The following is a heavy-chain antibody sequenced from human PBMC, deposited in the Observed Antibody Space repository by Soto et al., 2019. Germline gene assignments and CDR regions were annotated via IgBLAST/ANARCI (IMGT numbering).Heavy chain of an antibody. CDR3: ARGDILTGYCGY. D-gene: IGHD3-9*01. CDR2: ISSSGSTI. V-gene: IGHV3-48*04. Sequence: EVQLVESGGGLVQPGGSLRLSCAASGFTFSSYSMNWVRQAPGKGLEWVSYISSSGSTIYYADSVKGRFTISRDNAKNSLYLQMNSLRAEDTAVYYCARGDILTGYCGYWGQGTLVTVSS. CDR1: GFTFSSYS. J-gene: IGHJ4*02.